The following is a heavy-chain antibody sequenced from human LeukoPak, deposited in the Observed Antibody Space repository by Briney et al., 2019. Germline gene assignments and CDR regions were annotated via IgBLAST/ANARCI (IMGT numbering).Heavy chain of an antibody. D-gene: IGHD3-22*01. CDR1: GYTFTSYY. J-gene: IGHJ4*02. Sequence: ASVKVSCKASGYTFTSYYMHWVRQAPGQGLEWMGIINPSGGATKYAQKFQGRVTMTRDTSTSTLYMELSSLRSEDTAVYYCARDLGITMIVNYFDYWGQATLVTVSS. CDR3: ARDLGITMIVNYFDY. V-gene: IGHV1-46*01. CDR2: INPSGGAT.